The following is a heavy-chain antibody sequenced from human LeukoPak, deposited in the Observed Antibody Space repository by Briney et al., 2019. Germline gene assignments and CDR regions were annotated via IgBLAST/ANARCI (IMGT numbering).Heavy chain of an antibody. CDR2: FGPEDGET. V-gene: IGHV1-24*01. CDR1: GYTLTEMS. CDR3: TTCLNGAGQPVAIYYYGMDV. D-gene: IGHD2-2*01. J-gene: IGHJ6*02. Sequence: ASVQVSCKVSGYTLTEMSTHWVRHAPGAALEWMGGFGPEDGETVYAPKLQGRVTMTEDTSADTAYMELSSLRSEDTAVYYCTTCLNGAGQPVAIYYYGMDVWGQGTTVTVSS.